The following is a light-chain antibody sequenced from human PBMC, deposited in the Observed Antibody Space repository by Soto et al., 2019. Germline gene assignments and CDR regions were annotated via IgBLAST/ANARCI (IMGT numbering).Light chain of an antibody. CDR2: EAS. Sequence: EIVLTQSPATLSLSPGERATLSCRASETINKNLVWYQQKPGQPPRLLIHEASTRVTGIPARFSGSGSGTEFTLTISSLQSEDFAVYYCQQYKNWPRTFGQGTKVEI. CDR1: ETINKN. V-gene: IGKV3D-15*01. J-gene: IGKJ1*01. CDR3: QQYKNWPRT.